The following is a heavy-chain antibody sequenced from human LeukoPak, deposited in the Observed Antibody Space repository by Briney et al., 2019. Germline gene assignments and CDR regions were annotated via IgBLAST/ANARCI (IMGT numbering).Heavy chain of an antibody. CDR3: ARLGFDYYDSSGYDY. CDR1: GFTFSSYS. CDR2: ISSSSGYI. Sequence: GGSLRLSCAASGFTFSSYSMNWVRRAPGKGLEWVSSISSSSGYIYYADSVKGRFTISRDNAKNSLYLQMNSLRAEDTAVYYCARLGFDYYDSSGYDYWGQGTLVTVSS. V-gene: IGHV3-21*01. D-gene: IGHD3-22*01. J-gene: IGHJ4*02.